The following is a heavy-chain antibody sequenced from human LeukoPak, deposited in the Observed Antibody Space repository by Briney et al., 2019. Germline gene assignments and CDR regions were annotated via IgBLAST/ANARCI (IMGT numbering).Heavy chain of an antibody. J-gene: IGHJ4*02. CDR2: INTDGNST. D-gene: IGHD3-16*01. Sequence: GGSLRLSCAASGFTFSSYWMHWVRHVPGKGLVWVSRINTDGNSTSYADSVKGRFTISRDNAKNTLYLQFNSLRVDDTAVYYCARDQFRDYFRGADYWGQGTLVTVSS. V-gene: IGHV3-74*01. CDR1: GFTFSSYW. CDR3: ARDQFRDYFRGADY.